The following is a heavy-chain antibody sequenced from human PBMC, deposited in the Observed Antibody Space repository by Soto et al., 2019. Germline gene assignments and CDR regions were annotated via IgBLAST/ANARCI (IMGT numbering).Heavy chain of an antibody. V-gene: IGHV4-59*01. CDR1: GGSISSYY. CDR2: IHYSGST. D-gene: IGHD1-1*01. J-gene: IGHJ5*02. CDR3: ARARNHWNDEYWFDP. Sequence: PETLSPTCIVSGGSISSYYWSWIRQPPGNGLEWIGYIHYSGSTNYNPSLKSRVTISVDTSKNQFSLKLSSVTAADTAVYFCARARNHWNDEYWFDPWGQRTLVTVS.